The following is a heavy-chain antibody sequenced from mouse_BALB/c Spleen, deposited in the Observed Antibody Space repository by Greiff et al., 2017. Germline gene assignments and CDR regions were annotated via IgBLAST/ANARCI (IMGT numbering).Heavy chain of an antibody. CDR2: ISSGSSTI. V-gene: IGHV5-17*02. Sequence: EVKLVESGGGLVQPGGSRKLSCAASGFTFSSFGMHWVRQAPEKGLEWVAYISSGSSTIYYADTVKGRFTISRDNPKNTLFLQMTSLRSEDTAMYYCARWGYYGSTSYAMDYWGQGTSVTVSS. CDR1: GFTFSSFG. D-gene: IGHD1-1*01. J-gene: IGHJ4*01. CDR3: ARWGYYGSTSYAMDY.